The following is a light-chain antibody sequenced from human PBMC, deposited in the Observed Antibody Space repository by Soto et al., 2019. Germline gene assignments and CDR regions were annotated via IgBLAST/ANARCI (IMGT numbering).Light chain of an antibody. CDR2: GAS. CDR1: QDIGTS. Sequence: AIRMTQSPSSLSASTGDRVTITCRASQDIGTSLAWYQQKPGKAPKLLIYGASTLQSGVPPRFSGSGSGTDFTLTISCLQSEDFATYYCQEYSTFPPWTFGQGTKVEVK. V-gene: IGKV1-8*01. J-gene: IGKJ1*01. CDR3: QEYSTFPPWT.